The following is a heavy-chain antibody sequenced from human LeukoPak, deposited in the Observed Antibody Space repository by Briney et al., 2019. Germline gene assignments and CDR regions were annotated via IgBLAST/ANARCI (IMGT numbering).Heavy chain of an antibody. J-gene: IGHJ4*02. CDR1: GFTFSSYG. V-gene: IGHV3-21*01. Sequence: GGSLRLSCAASGFTFSSYGMNWVRQAPGRGLAWVSSISSSSSSIYYADSVKGRFTISRDNAKNSLYLQMNSLRAEDTAVYYCARASGDIVETATMGSYWGQGTLVTVSS. CDR2: ISSSSSSI. D-gene: IGHD5-18*01. CDR3: ARASGDIVETATMGSY.